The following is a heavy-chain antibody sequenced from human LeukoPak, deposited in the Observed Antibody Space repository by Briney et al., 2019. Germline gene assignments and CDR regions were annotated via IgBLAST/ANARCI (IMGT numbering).Heavy chain of an antibody. CDR3: ARALMVRGPMDV. V-gene: IGHV1-69*06. J-gene: IGHJ6*03. CDR1: GGTFSSYA. CDR2: IIPIFGTA. D-gene: IGHD3-10*01. Sequence: EASVKVSCKASGGTFSSYAISWVRQAPGQGLEWMGGIIPIFGTANYAQKFQGRVTITADKSTSTAYMELSRLRSDDTAVYYCARALMVRGPMDVWGKGTTVTVSS.